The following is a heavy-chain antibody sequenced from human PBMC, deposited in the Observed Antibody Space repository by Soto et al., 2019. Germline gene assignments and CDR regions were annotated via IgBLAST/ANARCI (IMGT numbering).Heavy chain of an antibody. CDR1: GVPFENFW. D-gene: IGHD1-1*01. Sequence: AACGVPFENFWIPWVRQAPGKGLEWVSHIGPDGTDIVYADSVKGRFIISRDNARNTVYLQMNSLEAEDTAVYYCAKLPWAVSPSWGQGTPVTVSS. V-gene: IGHV3-74*03. J-gene: IGHJ5*02. CDR3: AKLPWAVSPS. CDR2: IGPDGTDI.